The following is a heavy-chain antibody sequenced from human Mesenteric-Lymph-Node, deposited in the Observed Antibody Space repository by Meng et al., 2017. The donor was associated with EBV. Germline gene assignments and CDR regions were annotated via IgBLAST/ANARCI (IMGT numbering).Heavy chain of an antibody. CDR3: ASGQSDSRYYFDS. J-gene: IGHJ4*02. D-gene: IGHD3-22*01. V-gene: IGHV3-74*03. Sequence: ELQLGESGGGLVNPGGSLRLSCAAFGFSISTYWMHWVRQTPGKGLVWVSRISSYGDTTTYADSVKGRFTISRDNAKNTLYLQMNSLRAEDTAVYYCASGQSDSRYYFDSWGQGTLVTGSS. CDR1: GFSISTYW. CDR2: ISSYGDTT.